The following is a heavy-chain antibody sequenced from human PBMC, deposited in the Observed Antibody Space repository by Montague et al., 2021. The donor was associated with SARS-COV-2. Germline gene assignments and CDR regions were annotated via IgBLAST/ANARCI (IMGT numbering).Heavy chain of an antibody. V-gene: IGHV3-74*01. J-gene: IGHJ5*02. CDR2: IRPDGTST. D-gene: IGHD3-10*01. CDR3: VRPLWFGDSDYYLDP. CDR1: GFTFRSYW. Sequence: SLRLSCAASGFTFRSYWMHLFRQVPGRGLVWVSRIRPDGTSTHYAASAKGRFVISRDNAKNTLSLEMTNLRVDDTAIYYCVRPLWFGDSDYYLDPWGQGTLVSVSS.